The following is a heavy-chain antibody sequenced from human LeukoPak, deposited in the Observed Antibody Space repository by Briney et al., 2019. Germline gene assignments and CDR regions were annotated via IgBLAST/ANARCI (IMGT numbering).Heavy chain of an antibody. V-gene: IGHV3-11*01. D-gene: IGHD3-22*01. J-gene: IGHJ3*02. CDR2: ISSSGSTI. Sequence: GGSLRLSCAASGFTFNNYAMSWVRQAPGKGLEWVSYISSSGSTIYYADSVKGRFTISRDNAKNSLYLQMNSLRAEDTAVYYCARDYYDSSGDAFDIWGQGTMVTVSS. CDR1: GFTFNNYA. CDR3: ARDYYDSSGDAFDI.